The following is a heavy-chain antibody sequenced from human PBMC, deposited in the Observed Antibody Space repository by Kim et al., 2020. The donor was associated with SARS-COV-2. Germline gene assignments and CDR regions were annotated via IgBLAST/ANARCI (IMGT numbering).Heavy chain of an antibody. Sequence: TSYAQKFQGRVTMTRDTSTNTVYMELSSLRSEDTAVYYCARDGNGYCLDYWGQGTLVTVSS. CDR3: ARDGNGYCLDY. D-gene: IGHD3-3*01. J-gene: IGHJ4*02. CDR2: T. V-gene: IGHV1-46*01.